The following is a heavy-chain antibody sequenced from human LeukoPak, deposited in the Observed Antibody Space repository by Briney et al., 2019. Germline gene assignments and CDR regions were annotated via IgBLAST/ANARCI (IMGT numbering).Heavy chain of an antibody. Sequence: SETLSLTCAVSGYSISSGYYWGWIRQPPGKGLGWIGSIYHSGSTYYNPSLKSRVTISVDTSKNQFSLKLSSVTAADTAVYYCARHLGGGRVNGPSANFDYWGQGTLVTVSS. CDR1: GYSISSGYY. CDR3: ARHLGGGRVNGPSANFDY. V-gene: IGHV4-38-2*01. CDR2: IYHSGST. D-gene: IGHD2-15*01. J-gene: IGHJ4*02.